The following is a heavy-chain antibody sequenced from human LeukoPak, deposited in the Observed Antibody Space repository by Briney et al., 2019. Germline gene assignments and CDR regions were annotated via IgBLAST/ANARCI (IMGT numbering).Heavy chain of an antibody. CDR2: ISHSGRT. D-gene: IGHD4-17*01. Sequence: SETLSLTCAVYGGSFSGYYWSWIRQPPGKGLEWIGEISHSGRTNYNPSLKSRVTISVDTSKNQFSLKLSSVTAADTAVYYCATDYGVSSFDYWGQGTLVTVSS. CDR1: GGSFSGYY. CDR3: ATDYGVSSFDY. J-gene: IGHJ4*02. V-gene: IGHV4-34*01.